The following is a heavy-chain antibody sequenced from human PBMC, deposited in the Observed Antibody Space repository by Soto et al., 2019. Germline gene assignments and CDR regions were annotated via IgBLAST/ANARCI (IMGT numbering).Heavy chain of an antibody. CDR1: GXTFSSYW. CDR2: IKQDGSEK. V-gene: IGHV3-7*01. J-gene: IGHJ4*02. Sequence: GGSLRLSCAASGXTFSSYWMSWVRQAPGKGLEWVANIKQDGSEKYYVDSVKGRFTISRDNAKNSLYLQMNSLRAEDTAVYYCARDPTTYDFWSGRYVSQGIDYWGQGTLVTVSS. D-gene: IGHD3-3*01. CDR3: ARDPTTYDFWSGRYVSQGIDY.